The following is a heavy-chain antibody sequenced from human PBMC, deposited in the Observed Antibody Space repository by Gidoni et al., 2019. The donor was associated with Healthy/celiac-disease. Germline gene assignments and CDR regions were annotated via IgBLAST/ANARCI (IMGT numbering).Heavy chain of an antibody. D-gene: IGHD3-10*01. Sequence: QVQLVESGGGLVKPGGSLRLSCAASGFMFRDYYMSWIRQAPGKGLDWVSYISSSGSTIYYADSVKGRFTISRDNAKNSLYLQMNSLRAEDTAVYYCARWAPTRVRGPMGLDYWGQGTLVTVSS. V-gene: IGHV3-11*01. CDR2: ISSSGSTI. CDR3: ARWAPTRVRGPMGLDY. J-gene: IGHJ4*02. CDR1: GFMFRDYY.